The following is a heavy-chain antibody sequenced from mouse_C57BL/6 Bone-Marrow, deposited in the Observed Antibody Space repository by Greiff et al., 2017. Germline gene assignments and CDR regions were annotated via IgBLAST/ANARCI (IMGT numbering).Heavy chain of an antibody. CDR1: GFNIKDDY. Sequence: EVQRVESGAELVRPGASVKLSCTASGFNIKDDYIHWVKQRPEQGLEWIGWIDPEIGDTEYASKFQGKATITSDTSSNTAYLPLSSLTSEDTAVYYCSSFDGNYFDFWGQGTPLTVAS. V-gene: IGHV14-4*01. D-gene: IGHD2-3*01. CDR3: SSFDGNYFDF. CDR2: IDPEIGDT. J-gene: IGHJ2*01.